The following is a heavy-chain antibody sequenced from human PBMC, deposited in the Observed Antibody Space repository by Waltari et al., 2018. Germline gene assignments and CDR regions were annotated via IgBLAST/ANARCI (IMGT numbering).Heavy chain of an antibody. J-gene: IGHJ5*02. CDR2: MNPNSGNT. V-gene: IGHV1-8*01. D-gene: IGHD3-10*01. CDR3: ATSFYGSGSYFNWFDP. CDR1: GYTFTSYD. Sequence: QVQLVQSGAEVKKPGASVKVSCKASGYTFTSYDINWVRQATGQGLEWMGWMNPNSGNTGYAQKFQGRVTMTRNTSISTAYMELSSLRSEDTAVYYCATSFYGSGSYFNWFDPWGQGTLVTVSS.